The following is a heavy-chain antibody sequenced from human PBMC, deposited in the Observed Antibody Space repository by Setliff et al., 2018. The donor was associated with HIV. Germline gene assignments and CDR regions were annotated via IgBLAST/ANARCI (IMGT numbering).Heavy chain of an antibody. CDR2: ISYSGNT. CDR1: GGSISNRY. CDR3: ARDSRWLQFPYFDS. D-gene: IGHD5-12*01. V-gene: IGHV4-59*11. J-gene: IGHJ4*01. Sequence: PSETLSLTCTVSGGSISNRYWSWIRQPPGKELEWVGSISYSGNTDQNPSLKSRVTISQDTSNNQFSLKLSSVTAADTAVYYCARDSRWLQFPYFDSWGQGTPVTVSS.